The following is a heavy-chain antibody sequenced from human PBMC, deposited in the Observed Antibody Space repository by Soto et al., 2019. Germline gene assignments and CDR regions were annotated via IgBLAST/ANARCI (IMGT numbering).Heavy chain of an antibody. D-gene: IGHD3-22*01. CDR2: IFYSGST. J-gene: IGHJ4*02. V-gene: IGHV4-31*03. Sequence: QVQLQESGPGLVKPSQTLSLTCTVSGGSISSGGYYWSWIRQHPGKGLEWIGYIFYSGSTYYNPSLKSRVTISVDTSKNQFSLKVNSVPAADTAVYYCARDNHHSGGYYAGSFDFWGQGTLVTVSS. CDR1: GGSISSGGYY. CDR3: ARDNHHSGGYYAGSFDF.